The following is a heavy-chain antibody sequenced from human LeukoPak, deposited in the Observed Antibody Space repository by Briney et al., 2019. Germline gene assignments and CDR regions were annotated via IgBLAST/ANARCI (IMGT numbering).Heavy chain of an antibody. D-gene: IGHD3-22*01. CDR1: GFTFSSYE. Sequence: SGGSLRLSCAASGFTFSSYEMNWVRQAPGKGLEWVSYISSSGSTIYYADSVKGRFTISRDNAKNSLYLQMNSLRAEDTVVYYCARVYYYDSSGYPDAFDIWGQGTMVTVSS. CDR3: ARVYYYDSSGYPDAFDI. J-gene: IGHJ3*02. V-gene: IGHV3-48*03. CDR2: ISSSGSTI.